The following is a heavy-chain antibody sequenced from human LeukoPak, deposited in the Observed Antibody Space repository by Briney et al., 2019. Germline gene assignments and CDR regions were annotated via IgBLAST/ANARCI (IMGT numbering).Heavy chain of an antibody. CDR1: GGTFSSYA. CDR2: IIPIFGTP. Sequence: SVKVSCKASGGTFSSYAISWVRQAPGQGLEWMGGIIPIFGTPNYAQKFQGRATITAVESMSTAYTELSSLRSEDTAVYYCARGWLAETTVVTPYNYWGQGTLVTVSS. V-gene: IGHV1-69*13. CDR3: ARGWLAETTVVTPYNY. J-gene: IGHJ4*02. D-gene: IGHD4-23*01.